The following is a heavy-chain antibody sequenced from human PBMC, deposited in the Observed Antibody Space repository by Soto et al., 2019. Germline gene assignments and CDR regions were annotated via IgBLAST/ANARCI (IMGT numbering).Heavy chain of an antibody. D-gene: IGHD2-21*01. CDR1: GGSISSTAYY. CDR3: PSLKSLGFTSDWYFDF. Sequence: SETLSLTCAVSGGSISSTAYYWGWIRQSPGKGLEFIGSIYYSGSTYDNPSLKSRVTMSVDTSKNHFSLKLTSVTAADTADYYCPSLKSLGFTSDWYFDFWGPGTLVTVSS. J-gene: IGHJ4*02. V-gene: IGHV4-39*02. CDR2: IYYSGST.